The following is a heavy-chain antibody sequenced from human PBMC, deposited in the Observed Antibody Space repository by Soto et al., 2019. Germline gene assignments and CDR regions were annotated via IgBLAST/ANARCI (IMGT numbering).Heavy chain of an antibody. J-gene: IGHJ6*02. D-gene: IGHD2-21*01. Sequence: QVQLMDSGGGVVQPGRSLRLSCAASGFTFSDYGMHWVRQAPGKGLEWVAVIWYDGSNRYYADSVTGRFTISRDNYKNTVYLQMNSLRADDTAVYYCAKDLHYYSSGIYPHGMGVWGQGTTVIDSS. CDR3: AKDLHYYSSGIYPHGMGV. CDR2: IWYDGSNR. V-gene: IGHV3-33*06. CDR1: GFTFSDYG.